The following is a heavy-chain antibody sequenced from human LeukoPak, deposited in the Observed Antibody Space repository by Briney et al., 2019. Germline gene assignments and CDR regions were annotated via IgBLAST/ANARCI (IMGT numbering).Heavy chain of an antibody. CDR1: GGSFSGYY. Sequence: SETLSLTCAVYGGSFSGYYWSWIRQPPGKGLEWIGEINHSGSTNYNPSLKSRVTISVDTSKNQFSLKLSSVTAAGTAVYYCARGRLGYSSGWYRYAEYFQHWGQGTLVTVSS. D-gene: IGHD6-19*01. V-gene: IGHV4-34*01. J-gene: IGHJ1*01. CDR2: INHSGST. CDR3: ARGRLGYSSGWYRYAEYFQH.